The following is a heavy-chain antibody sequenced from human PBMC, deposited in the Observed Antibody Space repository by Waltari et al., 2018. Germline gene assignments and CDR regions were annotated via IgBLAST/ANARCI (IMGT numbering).Heavy chain of an antibody. J-gene: IGHJ4*02. CDR3: ARRDPALLAYNY. D-gene: IGHD2-21*01. V-gene: IGHV2-5*01. CDR2: IYWNEDK. CDR1: GFSFSTSGLS. Sequence: QITLKESGPTLVTPTPTLSLTCTFSGFSFSTSGLSVDWIRQPPGKALEWLGLIYWNEDKRYSPSLRSRLTITRDTSKNQVVLTMTNMDTVDTATYYCARRDPALLAYNYWGQGAPVTVSA.